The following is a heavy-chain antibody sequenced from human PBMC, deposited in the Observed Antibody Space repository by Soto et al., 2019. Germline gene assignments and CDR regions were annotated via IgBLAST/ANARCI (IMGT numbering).Heavy chain of an antibody. CDR1: GGSFSGYY. Sequence: SETLSLTCAVYGGSFSGYYWSWIRQPPGKGLEWIGEINHSGSTDYNPSLKSRVTISVDTSKNQFSLKLSSVTAADTAVYYCARGFSSRVYYYYYGMDVWGQGTTVTVSS. D-gene: IGHD6-13*01. CDR3: ARGFSSRVYYYYYGMDV. CDR2: INHSGST. J-gene: IGHJ6*02. V-gene: IGHV4-34*01.